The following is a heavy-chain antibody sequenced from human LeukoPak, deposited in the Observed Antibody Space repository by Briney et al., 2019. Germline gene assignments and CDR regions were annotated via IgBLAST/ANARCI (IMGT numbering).Heavy chain of an antibody. CDR1: GGTFSSYA. CDR3: ASSRSDRHYFDY. J-gene: IGHJ4*02. CDR2: IIPIFGTA. V-gene: IGHV1-69*06. Sequence: ASVKVSCKASGGTFSSYAISWVRQAPGQGLEWMGGIIPIFGTANYAQKFQGRVTITADKSTSTAYMELSSLRSEDTAVYYCASSRSDRHYFDYWGQGTLVTVSS.